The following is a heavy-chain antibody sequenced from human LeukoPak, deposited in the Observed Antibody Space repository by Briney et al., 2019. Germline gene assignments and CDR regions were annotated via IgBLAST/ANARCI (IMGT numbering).Heavy chain of an antibody. CDR3: ARAGRLRENSLPARRWFDP. Sequence: PSETLSLTCTVSGGSISSGGYYWSWIRQHPGKGLEWIGYIYYSGSTYYNPSLKSRVTISVDTSKNQFSLKLSSVTAADTAVYYCARAGRLRENSLPARRWFDPWGQGTLVTVSS. V-gene: IGHV4-31*03. CDR1: GGSISSGGYY. D-gene: IGHD2-2*01. J-gene: IGHJ5*02. CDR2: IYYSGST.